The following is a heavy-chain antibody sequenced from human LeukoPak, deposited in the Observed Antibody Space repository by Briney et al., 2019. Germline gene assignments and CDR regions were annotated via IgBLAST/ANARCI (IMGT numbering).Heavy chain of an antibody. Sequence: PGGSLRLSCAASGFTFSSYAMHWVRQAPGKGLEWVAVISYDGSNKYYADSVKGRFTISRDNSKNTLYLQMNSLRAEDTAVYYCAASAPGLHPGYWGQETLVTVSS. CDR2: ISYDGSNK. D-gene: IGHD3/OR15-3a*01. CDR3: AASAPGLHPGY. CDR1: GFTFSSYA. V-gene: IGHV3-30*04. J-gene: IGHJ4*02.